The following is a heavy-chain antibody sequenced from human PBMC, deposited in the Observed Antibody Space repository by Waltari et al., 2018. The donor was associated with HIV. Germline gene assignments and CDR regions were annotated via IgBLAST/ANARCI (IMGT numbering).Heavy chain of an antibody. CDR3: ARLKQTAVDY. CDR1: GGSISSSSYY. Sequence: QLQLQESGPGLVKPSETLSLTCTVSGGSISSSSYYWGWIRQPPGKGLEWIGSIYYRGSTYYNPSLKGRVTISVDTSKNQFSLKLSSVTAADTAVYYCARLKQTAVDYWGQGTLVTVSS. CDR2: IYYRGST. D-gene: IGHD2-21*02. V-gene: IGHV4-39*01. J-gene: IGHJ4*02.